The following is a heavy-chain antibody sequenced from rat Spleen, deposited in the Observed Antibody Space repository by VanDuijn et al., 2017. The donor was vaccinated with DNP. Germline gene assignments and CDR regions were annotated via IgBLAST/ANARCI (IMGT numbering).Heavy chain of an antibody. Sequence: EVKLVESGGGLVQPGRSLKLSCAASGFNFNDYWMGWVRQAPGKGLEWVASISNTGDSTYYSDSVKGRFSLSRDNAKSTLYLQMDSLRSEDTATYYCARDYGYTQAFDHWGQGVMVTVSS. CDR3: ARDYGYTQAFDH. V-gene: IGHV5-31*01. CDR2: ISNTGDST. J-gene: IGHJ2*01. CDR1: GFNFNDYW. D-gene: IGHD1-9*01.